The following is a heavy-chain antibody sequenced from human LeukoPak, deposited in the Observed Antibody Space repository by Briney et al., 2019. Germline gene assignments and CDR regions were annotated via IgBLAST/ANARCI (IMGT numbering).Heavy chain of an antibody. CDR1: GFTFGSYA. CDR2: IRDGGDGT. Sequence: GGSLRLSCAASGFTFGSYAMTWVRQAPGKGLEWVSTIRDGGDGTYYADSVEGRFTISRDISKNTLYLQMDSLRAEDTAVYYCAKAFEEAATISSYLHFDYWGQGTLVTVSS. CDR3: AKAFEEAATISSYLHFDY. J-gene: IGHJ4*02. V-gene: IGHV3-23*01. D-gene: IGHD6-25*01.